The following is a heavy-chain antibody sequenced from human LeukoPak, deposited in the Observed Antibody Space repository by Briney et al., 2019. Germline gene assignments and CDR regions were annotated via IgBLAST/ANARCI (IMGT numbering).Heavy chain of an antibody. V-gene: IGHV3-53*01. CDR3: AAGGAARSAGH. CDR2: IYSGGDT. Sequence: PGGSLRLSCAASGFTFNTYTMSWVRQAPGKGLEWVSVIYSGGDTYYADSVKGRFTISRDNSKNLMYLQMNSLRADDTAVYYCAAGGAARSAGHWGQGTLVTVSS. CDR1: GFTFNTYT. J-gene: IGHJ4*02. D-gene: IGHD6-13*01.